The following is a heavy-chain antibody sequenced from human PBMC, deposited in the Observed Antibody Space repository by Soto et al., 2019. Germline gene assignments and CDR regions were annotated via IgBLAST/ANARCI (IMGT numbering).Heavy chain of an antibody. J-gene: IGHJ5*01. D-gene: IGHD2-21*01. CDR1: GFTFSNYA. CDR2: ISASGDKT. V-gene: IGHV3-23*01. Sequence: EVQLLESGGGLVQPGGSLRLSCAAAGFTFSNYAMSWVRQGPGKRLEWVTAISASGDKTYYADSVKGRFIISRDSSRTTLYLEMISLRAEDTALYYCAKDLAYCGTAPDSWCQGTLVTVSS. CDR3: AKDLAYCGTAPDS.